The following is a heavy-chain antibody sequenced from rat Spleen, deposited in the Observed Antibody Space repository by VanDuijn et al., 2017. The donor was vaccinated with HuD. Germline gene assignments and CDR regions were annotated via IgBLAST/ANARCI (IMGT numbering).Heavy chain of an antibody. J-gene: IGHJ4*01. CDR3: TRDNERSYVMDA. V-gene: IGHV5-7*01. CDR1: GFTFSDYN. Sequence: EVQLVESGGGLVQPGRSLKLSCAASGFTFSDYNMAWVRQAPKKGLEWVATISYDGSSTYYRDSVKGRFTISRDNAKSTLYLQMDSLRSEDTATYYCTRDNERSYVMDAWGQGASVTVSS. CDR2: ISYDGSST.